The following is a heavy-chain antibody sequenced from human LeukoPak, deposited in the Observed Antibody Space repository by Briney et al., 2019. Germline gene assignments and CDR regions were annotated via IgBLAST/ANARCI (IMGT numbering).Heavy chain of an antibody. Sequence: GGSLRLSCATSGFTFSDYYMSWIRQAPGKGLEWVSYISSSGSTIYYADSVKGRFTISRDNAKNSLYLQMNSLRAEDTAVYYCARVGVEEQLVPFDYWGQGTLVTVSS. V-gene: IGHV3-11*01. J-gene: IGHJ4*02. CDR1: GFTFSDYY. CDR3: ARVGVEEQLVPFDY. D-gene: IGHD6-13*01. CDR2: ISSSGSTI.